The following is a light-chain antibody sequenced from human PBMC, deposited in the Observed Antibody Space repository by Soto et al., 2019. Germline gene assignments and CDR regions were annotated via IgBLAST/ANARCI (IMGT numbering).Light chain of an antibody. J-gene: IGLJ3*02. V-gene: IGLV1-44*01. Sequence: QSVLTQPPSASGTPGQRVTISCSGSSSNIGSNTVNWYQQLPGTAPKLLIYSNNQRPSGVPDRFSGSKSGTSASLAICGLQSEDEADYYCAAWDDSLNGWVFGGGTKVTVL. CDR2: SNN. CDR1: SSNIGSNT. CDR3: AAWDDSLNGWV.